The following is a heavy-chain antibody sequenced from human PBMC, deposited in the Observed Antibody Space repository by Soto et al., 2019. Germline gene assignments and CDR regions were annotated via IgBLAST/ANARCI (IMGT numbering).Heavy chain of an antibody. CDR1: GFTFSSYS. D-gene: IGHD6-13*01. Sequence: GGSLRLSCAASGFTFSSYSMNWVRQAPGKGLEWGSYISSSSSTIYYADSVKGRFTIPRDNAKNSLYLQMNSLRDDDTAVYYCARVNQQQLVQGEFDYWGQGTLVTVSS. V-gene: IGHV3-48*02. J-gene: IGHJ4*02. CDR2: ISSSSSTI. CDR3: ARVNQQQLVQGEFDY.